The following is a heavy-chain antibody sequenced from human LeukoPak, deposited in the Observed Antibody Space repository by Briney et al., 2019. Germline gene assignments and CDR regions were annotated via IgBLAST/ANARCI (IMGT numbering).Heavy chain of an antibody. J-gene: IGHJ5*02. V-gene: IGHV4-30-2*01. CDR2: IYHSGST. CDR3: ARAEYSSSWYLKGGFDP. D-gene: IGHD6-13*01. CDR1: GGSISSGGYS. Sequence: SETLSLTCAVSGGSISSGGYSWSWIRQPPGTGLEWIGYIYHSGSTYYNPSLESRVTISVDRSKNQFSLKLSSVTAADTAVYYCARAEYSSSWYLKGGFDPWGQGTLVTVSS.